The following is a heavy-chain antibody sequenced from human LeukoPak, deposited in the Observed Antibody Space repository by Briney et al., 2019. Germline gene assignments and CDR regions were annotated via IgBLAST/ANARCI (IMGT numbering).Heavy chain of an antibody. CDR1: GFTVSSNY. CDR3: ANPRTLRWGGVGYFDY. Sequence: PGGSPRLSCAASGFTVSSNYMSWVRQAPGKGLEWVANIKTDGSLIYYVDSVKGRFTISRDNSKNTLYLQMNSLRAEDTAVYYCANPRTLRWGGVGYFDYWGQGTLVTVSS. CDR2: IKTDGSLI. V-gene: IGHV3-7*03. J-gene: IGHJ4*02. D-gene: IGHD4-23*01.